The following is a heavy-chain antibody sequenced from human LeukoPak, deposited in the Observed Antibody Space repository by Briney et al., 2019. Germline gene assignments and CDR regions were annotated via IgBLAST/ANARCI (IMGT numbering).Heavy chain of an antibody. V-gene: IGHV3-23*01. CDR3: AKDQEQQLRLYYFDY. CDR1: GFTFSSYA. D-gene: IGHD6-13*01. CDR2: ISGSGGST. J-gene: IGHJ4*02. Sequence: GGSLRLSCAASGFTFSSYAMSWVRQAPGKGLEWVSAISGSGGSTYYADSVKGRFTISRDNSKSTLYLQMNSLRAEDTAVYYCAKDQEQQLRLYYFDYWGQGTLVTVSS.